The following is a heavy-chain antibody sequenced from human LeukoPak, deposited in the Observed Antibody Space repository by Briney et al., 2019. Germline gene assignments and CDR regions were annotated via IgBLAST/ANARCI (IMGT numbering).Heavy chain of an antibody. V-gene: IGHV3-74*01. J-gene: IGHJ5*02. Sequence: QPGGSLRLSCAASGFTFSRYWMHWVRQAPGKGLVWVSRINSDGSSTSYADSAKGRFTISRDNAKNTLYLQMNSLRAEDTAVYYCARDPQPPNRIRYWFDPWGQGTLVTVSS. CDR2: INSDGSST. CDR1: GFTFSRYW. D-gene: IGHD1-14*01. CDR3: ARDPQPPNRIRYWFDP.